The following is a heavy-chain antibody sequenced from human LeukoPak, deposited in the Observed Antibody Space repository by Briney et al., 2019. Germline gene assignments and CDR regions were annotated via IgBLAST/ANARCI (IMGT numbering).Heavy chain of an antibody. CDR2: IRSKAYGGTT. D-gene: IGHD2-2*01. V-gene: IGHV3-49*04. J-gene: IGHJ4*02. Sequence: GGSPRLSCTASGFTFGDYAMSWVRQAPGKGLEWVGFIRSKAYGGTTEYAASVKGRFTISRDDSKSIAYLQMNSLKTEDTAVYYCTRDGIEYCSSTSCYGGGYDYWGQGTLVTVSS. CDR3: TRDGIEYCSSTSCYGGGYDY. CDR1: GFTFGDYA.